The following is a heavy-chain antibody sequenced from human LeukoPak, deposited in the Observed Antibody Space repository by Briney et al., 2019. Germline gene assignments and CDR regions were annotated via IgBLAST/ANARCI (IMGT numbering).Heavy chain of an antibody. Sequence: GGSLTLSCAASGFTFSIYAMSWVRQAPGKGLEWVSGITGGRSTYYADSVKGRFTISRVNAKNSLYLQMNSLSAEDTAVYYCERDGSYFQLWGQGTLVTVSS. D-gene: IGHD5-24*01. CDR3: ERDGSYFQL. J-gene: IGHJ1*01. CDR1: GFTFSIYA. V-gene: IGHV3-23*01. CDR2: ITGGRST.